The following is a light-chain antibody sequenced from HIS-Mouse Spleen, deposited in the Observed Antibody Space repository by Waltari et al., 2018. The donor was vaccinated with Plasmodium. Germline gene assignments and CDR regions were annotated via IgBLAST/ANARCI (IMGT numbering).Light chain of an antibody. CDR2: GAS. V-gene: IGKV3-15*01. Sequence: EIVITKSQATLSVSPGKKATLSCRASQSVSSNLAWYQQKPGQAPRLLIYGASTRATGIPARFSGSGSGTEFTLTISSLQSEDFAVYYCQQYNNWSFTFGPGTKVDIK. J-gene: IGKJ3*01. CDR1: QSVSSN. CDR3: QQYNNWSFT.